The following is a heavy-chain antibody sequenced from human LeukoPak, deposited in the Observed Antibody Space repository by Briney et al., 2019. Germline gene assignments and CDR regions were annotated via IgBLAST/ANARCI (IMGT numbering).Heavy chain of an antibody. D-gene: IGHD3-22*01. Sequence: PGGSLRLSCAASGFTFSSYGMHWVRQAPGKGLGWVAVIWYDGSNKYYADSVKGRFTISRDNSKNTLYLQMNSLRAEDTAVYYCAKTDSSGYILDYWGQGTLVTVSS. J-gene: IGHJ4*02. CDR3: AKTDSSGYILDY. V-gene: IGHV3-33*06. CDR2: IWYDGSNK. CDR1: GFTFSSYG.